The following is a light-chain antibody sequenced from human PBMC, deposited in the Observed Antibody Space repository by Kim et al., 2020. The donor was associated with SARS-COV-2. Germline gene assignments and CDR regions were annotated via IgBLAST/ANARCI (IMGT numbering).Light chain of an antibody. J-gene: IGKJ1*01. CDR3: QQYDSYPWT. CDR1: QRVFSW. V-gene: IGKV1-5*03. CDR2: TAS. Sequence: DIQMTQSPATLSASVGDRVTITCRASQRVFSWVAWYQQKPGKAPKLLLYTASSLESGVPSRFSGSESGTEFTLTISSLQPEDFATYFCQQYDSYPWTFGQGTKVDIK.